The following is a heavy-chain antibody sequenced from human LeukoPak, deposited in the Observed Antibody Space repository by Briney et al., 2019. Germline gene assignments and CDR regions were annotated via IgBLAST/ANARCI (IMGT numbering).Heavy chain of an antibody. CDR2: IYPSGNT. V-gene: IGHV4-4*07. CDR3: AREDSGSYYNFYYFYMDV. Sequence: SETLSLTCSVSGGSFSNHFWSWVRHPAGKGLEWIGRIYPSGNTNYNPSLKSRVTLSVDTSKTQFYLSLSSVTAADTAVYYCAREDSGSYYNFYYFYMDVWGKGTTVTISS. D-gene: IGHD3-10*01. J-gene: IGHJ6*03. CDR1: GGSFSNHF.